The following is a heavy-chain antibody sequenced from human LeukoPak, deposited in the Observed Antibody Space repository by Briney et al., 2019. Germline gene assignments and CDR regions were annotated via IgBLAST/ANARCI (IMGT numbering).Heavy chain of an antibody. J-gene: IGHJ4*02. CDR2: INAGNGNT. V-gene: IGHV1-3*01. CDR3: ARIMYGGNADPFDY. D-gene: IGHD4-23*01. Sequence: ASVKVSCKASGYTFTSYAMHWVRQAPGQRLEWMGWINAGNGNTEYSQKFQGRVTITRDTSASTAYMELSSLRSEDTAVYYCARIMYGGNADPFDYWGQGTLVTVSS. CDR1: GYTFTSYA.